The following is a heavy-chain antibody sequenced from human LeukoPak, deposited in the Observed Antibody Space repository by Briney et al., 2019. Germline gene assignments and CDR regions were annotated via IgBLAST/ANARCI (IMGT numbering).Heavy chain of an antibody. J-gene: IGHJ3*02. CDR2: IFPRDSDT. V-gene: IGHV5-51*01. D-gene: IGHD3-9*01. CDR3: ARRVTGFPADHDGFDI. CDR1: GYSFSNYW. Sequence: GESLKISCRGSGYSFSNYWIGWVRQVPGKGLEWMAMIFPRDSDTSYSPSFQGQVTVSVDKSITTAYLQWSSLKASDTAIYYCARRVTGFPADHDGFDIWGQGTVVTVSS.